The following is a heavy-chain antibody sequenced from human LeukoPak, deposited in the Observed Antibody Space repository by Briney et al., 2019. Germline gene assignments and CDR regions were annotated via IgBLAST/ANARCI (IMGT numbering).Heavy chain of an antibody. CDR3: ARALLPTIYYYMDV. V-gene: IGHV4-34*01. D-gene: IGHD5-12*01. J-gene: IGHJ6*03. CDR1: GGSFSGYS. Sequence: PSETLSLTCAVYGGSFSGYSWSWIRQPPGKGLEWIGEINHSGSTNYNPSLKSRVTISVDTSKNQFSLKLSSVTAADTAVYYCARALLPTIYYYMDVWGKGTTVTVSS. CDR2: INHSGST.